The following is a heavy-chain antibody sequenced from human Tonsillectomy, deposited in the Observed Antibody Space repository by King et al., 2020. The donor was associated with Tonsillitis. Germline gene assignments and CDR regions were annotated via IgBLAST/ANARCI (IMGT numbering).Heavy chain of an antibody. CDR2: INDRGDIT. D-gene: IGHD2-2*01. V-gene: IGHV3-23*01. J-gene: IGHJ4*02. CDR3: VKERYCTTTDCFGFDF. CDR1: GFIFSAYA. Sequence: ESGGGLVQPGGSLRVSCTSSGFIFSAYAMSWVRQAPGKGLEWISAINDRGDITYYADSVKGRFTISRDNSESTLWLQMTSLGVEDTATYYCVKERYCTTTDCFGFDFWGQGTLVTVSS.